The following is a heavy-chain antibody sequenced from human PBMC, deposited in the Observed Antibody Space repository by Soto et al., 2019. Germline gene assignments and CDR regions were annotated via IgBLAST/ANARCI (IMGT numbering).Heavy chain of an antibody. Sequence: SGPTLVKPTQTLTLTCTFSGFSLRTSGVGVGWIRQPPGKALEWLALIYWDDDKRYSPSLKSSLTITKDTSKNQVVLTMTNMDPVDTATYYCAHRSFYDYGDSQPYYFDYWGQGTLVTVSS. CDR2: IYWDDDK. D-gene: IGHD4-17*01. CDR3: AHRSFYDYGDSQPYYFDY. CDR1: GFSLRTSGVG. V-gene: IGHV2-5*02. J-gene: IGHJ4*02.